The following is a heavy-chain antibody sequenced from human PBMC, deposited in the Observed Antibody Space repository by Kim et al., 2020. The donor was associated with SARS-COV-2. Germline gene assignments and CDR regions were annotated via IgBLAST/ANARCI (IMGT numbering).Heavy chain of an antibody. Sequence: GGYLRLSCAASGFPFSDSTMHWVRQASGRGLEWVGHIRSKANGYATTYAAAVKGRFTISRDDSKNTAYLRMTSLKTEETAVYFCTRADGMDIIWDNQNKDAFDSWRQGRVVTASS. D-gene: IGHD5-12*01. J-gene: IGHJ3*02. CDR3: TRADGMDIIWDNQNKDAFDS. V-gene: IGHV3-73*01. CDR1: GFPFSDST. CDR2: IRSKANGYAT.